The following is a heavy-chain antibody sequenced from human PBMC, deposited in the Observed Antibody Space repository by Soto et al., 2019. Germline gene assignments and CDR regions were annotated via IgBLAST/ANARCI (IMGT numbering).Heavy chain of an antibody. CDR1: GFTFSSYW. CDR3: AGGRPYYYDSSGYYYFSY. CDR2: IKQDGSEK. D-gene: IGHD3-22*01. Sequence: GGSLRLSCAASGFTFSSYWVSWVRQAPGKGLEWVANIKQDGSEKYYVDSVKGRFTISRDNAKNSLYLQMNSLRAEDTAVYYCAGGRPYYYDSSGYYYFSYWGQGTLVTVS. J-gene: IGHJ4*02. V-gene: IGHV3-7*05.